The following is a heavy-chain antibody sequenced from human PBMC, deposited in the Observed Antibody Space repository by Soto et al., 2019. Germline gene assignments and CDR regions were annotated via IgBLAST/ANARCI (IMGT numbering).Heavy chain of an antibody. V-gene: IGHV1-24*01. CDR1: GYTLTELS. Sequence: ASVKVSCKVSGYTLTELSMHWVRQAPGKGLEWMGGFDPEDGEKIYAQKFQGRVTMTEDTSTDTAYMELSGLRSEDTAVYYCATDGVAATSYYYYGIDVWGQGTTVTAP. D-gene: IGHD1-26*01. J-gene: IGHJ6*02. CDR3: ATDGVAATSYYYYGIDV. CDR2: FDPEDGEK.